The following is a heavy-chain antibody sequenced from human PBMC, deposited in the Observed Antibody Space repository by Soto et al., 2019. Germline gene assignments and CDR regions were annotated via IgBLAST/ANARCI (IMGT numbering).Heavy chain of an antibody. CDR2: ITTDKGKT. CDR1: GYTFTSYG. V-gene: IGHV1-18*01. J-gene: IGHJ4*02. Sequence: ASVKVSCKTSGYTFTSYGISWVRQAPGQGLEWMGWITTDKGKTTYAQKFQGRVTMTTDTSTSTGYMELRSLRSDDTAVYYCAPLSPVFAYGGRGTLVPVPS. CDR3: APLSPVFAY.